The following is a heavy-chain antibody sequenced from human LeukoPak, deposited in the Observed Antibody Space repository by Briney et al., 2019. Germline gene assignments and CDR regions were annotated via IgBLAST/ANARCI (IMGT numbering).Heavy chain of an antibody. D-gene: IGHD6-19*01. Sequence: GGSLSLSCAASGFTFSSYSMNWVRQAPGKGLEWVSSISSSSSYIYYADSVKGRFTISRDNAKNSLYLQMNSLRAEDTAVYYCARNAEQWRLGEYFQHWGQGTLVTVSS. CDR3: ARNAEQWRLGEYFQH. CDR1: GFTFSSYS. V-gene: IGHV3-21*01. J-gene: IGHJ1*01. CDR2: ISSSSSYI.